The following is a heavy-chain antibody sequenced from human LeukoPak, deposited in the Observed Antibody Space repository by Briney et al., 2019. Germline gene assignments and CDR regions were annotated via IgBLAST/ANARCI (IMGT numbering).Heavy chain of an antibody. CDR1: GYTFTSYG. D-gene: IGHD3-10*01. Sequence: ASVKVSCKASGYTFTSYGISWVRQAPGQGLEWMGWISAYNGNTNYAQKLQGRVTMTTDTSTNTAYMELRSLRSDDTAVYYCARVTPYGSDFDYWGQGTLVTVSS. CDR3: ARVTPYGSDFDY. CDR2: ISAYNGNT. V-gene: IGHV1-18*01. J-gene: IGHJ4*02.